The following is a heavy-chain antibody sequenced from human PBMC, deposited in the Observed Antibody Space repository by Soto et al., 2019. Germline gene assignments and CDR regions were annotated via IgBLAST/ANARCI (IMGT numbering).Heavy chain of an antibody. J-gene: IGHJ4*02. CDR3: ARAPKVSGSSQTRPDF. CDR1: SGSFSGYY. D-gene: IGHD6-6*01. Sequence: SETLSLTCSIYSGSFSGYYWSWIRQPPGKGLEWIGEISQSGNTNYSPSLKSRVSISIDTSKKQFSLNLASVSAADTVVYYCARAPKVSGSSQTRPDFWGQGTLVTVSS. CDR2: ISQSGNT. V-gene: IGHV4-34*01.